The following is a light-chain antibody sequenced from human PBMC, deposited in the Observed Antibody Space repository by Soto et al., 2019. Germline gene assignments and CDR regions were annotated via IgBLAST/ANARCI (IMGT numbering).Light chain of an antibody. CDR1: QSVLYSSTNKNY. V-gene: IGKV4-1*01. CDR2: WAS. J-gene: IGKJ4*01. Sequence: DIVMTQSPDSLAVSLGERATINCKSSQSVLYSSTNKNYLSWYQQKPGQPPKLLIYWASTRESGVPDRFSGSGSGTDFTLTISSXQAEDVAVYYCQQYYSTPLTFGGGTKVDIK. CDR3: QQYYSTPLT.